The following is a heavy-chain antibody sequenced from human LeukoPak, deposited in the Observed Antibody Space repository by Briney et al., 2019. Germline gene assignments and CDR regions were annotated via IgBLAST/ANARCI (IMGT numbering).Heavy chain of an antibody. J-gene: IGHJ5*02. CDR1: GYTLTELS. CDR2: FDPEDGET. V-gene: IGHV1-24*01. Sequence: ASVKVSCKVSGYTLTELSMHWVRQAPGKGLEWMGGFDPEDGETIYAQKFQGRVTMTEDTSTDTAYMELSSLRSEDTAVYYCATGRIVRRPEGANWFDPWGQGTLVTVSS. CDR3: ATGRIVRRPEGANWFDP. D-gene: IGHD2-8*01.